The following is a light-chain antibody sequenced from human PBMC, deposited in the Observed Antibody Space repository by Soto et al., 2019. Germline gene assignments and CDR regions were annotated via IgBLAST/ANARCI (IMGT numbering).Light chain of an antibody. CDR1: QSISSY. Sequence: DIRMTQSPSSLSSSLGDRGTITFLASQSISSYLNWYQQKPGKAPKLLIYVASSLQSGVPSRFSGSGSGTEFTLTIRSLQPEDFATYYCQQSYITPFAFGPGTKVDIK. V-gene: IGKV1-39*01. CDR3: QQSYITPFA. J-gene: IGKJ3*01. CDR2: VAS.